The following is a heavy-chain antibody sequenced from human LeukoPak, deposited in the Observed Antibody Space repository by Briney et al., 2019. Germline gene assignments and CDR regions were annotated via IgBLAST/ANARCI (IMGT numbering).Heavy chain of an antibody. Sequence: GGSLRLSCAASRFVVSNYYMSWFRQAPGKGLEWVSVFYSGGSTHYADSVKGRFTISRDNSRNTLYLQMNSLRAEDTAVYYCARSPVLRLVGFPEGFDNWRQGTLVTVSS. CDR1: RFVVSNYY. CDR2: FYSGGST. J-gene: IGHJ4*02. CDR3: ARSPVLRLVGFPEGFDN. D-gene: IGHD3-3*01. V-gene: IGHV3-66*01.